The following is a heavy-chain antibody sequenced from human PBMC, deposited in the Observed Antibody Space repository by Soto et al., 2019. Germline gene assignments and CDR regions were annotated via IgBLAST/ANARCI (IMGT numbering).Heavy chain of an antibody. CDR2: IYYSGST. V-gene: IGHV4-59*01. D-gene: IGHD3-10*01. CDR1: GGSFSSYY. CDR3: ARGAMVRGVKLDY. Sequence: PSGTLSLTCTVSGGSFSSYYWSWIRQPPGKGLEWIGYIYYSGSTNYNPSLKSRVTISVDTSKNQFSLKLSSVTAADTAVYYCARGAMVRGVKLDYWGQGTLVTVSS. J-gene: IGHJ4*02.